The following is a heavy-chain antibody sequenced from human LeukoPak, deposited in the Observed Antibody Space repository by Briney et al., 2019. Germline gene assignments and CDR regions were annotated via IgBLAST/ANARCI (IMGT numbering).Heavy chain of an antibody. CDR1: GFTFSDYY. D-gene: IGHD3-22*01. J-gene: IGHJ3*02. CDR3: AKDKYASSGYFGDAFDI. V-gene: IGHV3-11*01. CDR2: ISSSGSTI. Sequence: PGGSLRLSCAASGFTFSDYYMSWIRQAPGKGLEWVSYISSSGSTIYYADSVKGRFTISRDNAKNSLYLQMNSLRAEDTAVYYCAKDKYASSGYFGDAFDIWGQGTMVTVSS.